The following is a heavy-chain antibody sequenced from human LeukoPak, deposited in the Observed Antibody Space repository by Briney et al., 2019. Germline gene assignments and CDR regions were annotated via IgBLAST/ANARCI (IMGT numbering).Heavy chain of an antibody. CDR3: AKDRATYYYDSSGSTDAFDI. CDR2: ISGSGGRT. D-gene: IGHD3-22*01. J-gene: IGHJ3*02. V-gene: IGHV3-23*01. Sequence: GGSLRLSCAASGFTFSSYSMNWVRQAPGKGLEWVSAISGSGGRTYYADSVKGRFTISRDNSENTLYLQMNSLRAEDTAVYYCAKDRATYYYDSSGSTDAFDIWGQGTMVTVSS. CDR1: GFTFSSYS.